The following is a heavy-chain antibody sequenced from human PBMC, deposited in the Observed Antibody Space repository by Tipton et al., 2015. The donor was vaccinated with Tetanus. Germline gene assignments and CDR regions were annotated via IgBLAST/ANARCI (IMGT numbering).Heavy chain of an antibody. V-gene: IGHV4-31*03. CDR3: ARGLPREPFYLDY. D-gene: IGHD1-26*01. CDR1: GASINAGGYL. Sequence: LRLSCTVSGASINAGGYLWTWVRQHPGKGLEWIGNIYYTALTSYTPSLNSRVTISVDTTKNHFSLNLTSVTAADTAVYFCARGLPREPFYLDYWGQGKRVTVSS. J-gene: IGHJ4*02. CDR2: IYYTALT.